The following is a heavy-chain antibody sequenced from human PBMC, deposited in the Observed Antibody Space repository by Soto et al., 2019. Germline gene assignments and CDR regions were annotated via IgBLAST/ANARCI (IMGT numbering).Heavy chain of an antibody. V-gene: IGHV3-30*18. Sequence: GGSLRLSCAASGFTFSSYGMHWVRQAPGKGLEWVAVISYDGSNKYYADSVKGRFTISRDNSKNTLYLQMNSLRAEDTAVYYCAKDQGGDCSGGSCYWGRPDYWGQGTLVTVSS. D-gene: IGHD2-15*01. CDR3: AKDQGGDCSGGSCYWGRPDY. CDR1: GFTFSSYG. CDR2: ISYDGSNK. J-gene: IGHJ4*02.